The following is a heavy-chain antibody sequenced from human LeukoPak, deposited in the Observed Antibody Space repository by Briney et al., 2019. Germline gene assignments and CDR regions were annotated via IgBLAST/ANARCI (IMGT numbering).Heavy chain of an antibody. J-gene: IGHJ4*02. Sequence: GGSLRLSCAASGFTFSSYAMSWVRQAPGKGLEWVSSISGSGGSTYYADSVKGRFTIPRDNSKNTLYLQMNSLRAEDTAVYYCAKRNYDFWSGYYRRAENHFDYWGQGALVTVSS. CDR1: GFTFSSYA. CDR3: AKRNYDFWSGYYRRAENHFDY. CDR2: ISGSGGST. D-gene: IGHD3-3*01. V-gene: IGHV3-23*01.